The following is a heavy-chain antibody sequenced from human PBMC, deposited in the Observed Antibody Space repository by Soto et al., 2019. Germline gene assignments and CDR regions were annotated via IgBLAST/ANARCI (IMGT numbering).Heavy chain of an antibody. V-gene: IGHV4-59*01. D-gene: IGHD3-10*01. Sequence: SETLSLTCTVSGGSISSYYWSWIRQPPGKGLEWIGYIYYSGSTNYNPSLKSRVTISVDTSKNQFSLKLSSVTAADTAVYYCARDYYGSGIRIQLSYGMDVWGQGTTVTVSS. CDR1: GGSISSYY. J-gene: IGHJ6*02. CDR2: IYYSGST. CDR3: ARDYYGSGIRIQLSYGMDV.